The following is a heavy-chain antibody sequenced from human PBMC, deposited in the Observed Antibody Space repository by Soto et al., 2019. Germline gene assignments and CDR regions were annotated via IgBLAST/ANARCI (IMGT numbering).Heavy chain of an antibody. CDR1: GGTFSSYA. Sequence: QVQLVQSGAVVKKPGSSVKVSCKASGGTFSSYAISWVRQAPGQGLEWMGGIIPIFGTANYAQKFQGRVTITADQSTSTAYMELSSLRSEDTAVYYCARVSAYYYDSSGYYSGWFDPWGQGTLVTVSS. D-gene: IGHD3-22*01. J-gene: IGHJ5*02. CDR2: IIPIFGTA. V-gene: IGHV1-69*12. CDR3: ARVSAYYYDSSGYYSGWFDP.